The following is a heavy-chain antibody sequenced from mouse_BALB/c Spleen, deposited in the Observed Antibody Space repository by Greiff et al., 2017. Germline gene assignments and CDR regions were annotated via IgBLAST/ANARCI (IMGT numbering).Heavy chain of an antibody. Sequence: EVQLQQSGPELVKPGASVKISCEASGYTFTDYNMHWVKQSHGKSLEWIGYIYPYNGGTGYNQKFKSKATLTVDNSSSTAYMELRSLTSEDSAVYYCAREGDQYYFDYWGQGTTLTVSS. J-gene: IGHJ2*01. V-gene: IGHV1S29*02. CDR1: GYTFTDYN. CDR2: IYPYNGGT. D-gene: IGHD3-3*01. CDR3: AREGDQYYFDY.